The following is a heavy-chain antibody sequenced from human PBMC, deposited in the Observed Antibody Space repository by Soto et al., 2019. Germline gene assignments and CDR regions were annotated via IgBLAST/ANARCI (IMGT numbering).Heavy chain of an antibody. J-gene: IGHJ4*02. CDR3: AGRMRTMGVDY. CDR1: GGSISSSSYY. D-gene: IGHD3-10*01. V-gene: IGHV4-39*01. Sequence: PSETLSLTCTVSGGSISSSSYYWGWIRQPPGKGLEWIGSIYYSGSTYYNPSLKSRVTISVDTSKNQFSLKLSSVTAADTAVYYCAGRMRTMGVDYWGQGTLVTAPQ. CDR2: IYYSGST.